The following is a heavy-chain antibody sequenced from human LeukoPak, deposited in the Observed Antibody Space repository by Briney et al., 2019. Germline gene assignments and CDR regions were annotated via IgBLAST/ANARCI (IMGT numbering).Heavy chain of an antibody. J-gene: IGHJ4*02. CDR3: AKPPGELLWMLFDC. Sequence: GGSLRLSCAASGFTFSSYAMSWVRQAPGKGLEWVSAISGSGGSTYYADSVKGQFTISRDNSKNTLYLQMNSLRAEDTAVYYCAKPPGELLWMLFDCWGQGTLVTVSS. D-gene: IGHD3-10*01. CDR2: ISGSGGST. V-gene: IGHV3-23*01. CDR1: GFTFSSYA.